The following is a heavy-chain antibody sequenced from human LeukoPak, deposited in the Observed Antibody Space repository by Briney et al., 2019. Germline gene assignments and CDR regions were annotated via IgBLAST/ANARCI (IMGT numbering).Heavy chain of an antibody. J-gene: IGHJ4*02. CDR1: GFTFRSYW. V-gene: IGHV3-7*01. CDR2: IKQDGSEK. Sequence: GGSLRLSCAASGFTFRSYWMSWVRQAPGKGLEWVANIKQDGSEKYYVDSVKGRFTISRDNAKKSLYLQMNSLRAEDTAVYYCARIGSYPYYFDYWGQGALVTVSS. CDR3: ARIGSYPYYFDY. D-gene: IGHD1-26*01.